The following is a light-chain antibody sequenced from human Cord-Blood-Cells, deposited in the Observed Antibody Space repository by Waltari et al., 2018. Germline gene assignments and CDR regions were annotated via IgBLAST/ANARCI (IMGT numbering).Light chain of an antibody. CDR2: EGS. V-gene: IGLV2-23*03. CDR1: SSDVGSYNL. Sequence: QSALTQPASVSGSPGQSITISCTGTSSDVGSYNLVSWYQQHPGKAPKLMIYEGSKRPSGVAIRFSVSNSGNAASLTSSGLQAEDEADYYCCSYAGSSTFVVFGGGTKLTVL. J-gene: IGLJ2*01. CDR3: CSYAGSSTFVV.